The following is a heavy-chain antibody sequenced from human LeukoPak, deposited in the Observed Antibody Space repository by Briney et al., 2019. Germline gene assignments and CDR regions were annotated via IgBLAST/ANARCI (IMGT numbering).Heavy chain of an antibody. CDR3: ARDSHMYLRAFDI. J-gene: IGHJ3*02. Sequence: PSETLSLTCAVYGGSFSGYYWSWIRQPPGKGLEWIGEINRSGSTNYNPSLKSRVTISVDTSKNQFSLKLSSVTAADTAVYYCARDSHMYLRAFDIWGQGTMVTVSS. CDR1: GGSFSGYY. CDR2: INRSGST. V-gene: IGHV4-34*01. D-gene: IGHD2-2*01.